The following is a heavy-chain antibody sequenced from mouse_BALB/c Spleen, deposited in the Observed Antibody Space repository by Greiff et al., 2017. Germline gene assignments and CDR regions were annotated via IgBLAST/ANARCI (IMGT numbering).Heavy chain of an antibody. CDR3: ARQEYGNYFDY. D-gene: IGHD2-10*02. J-gene: IGHJ2*01. V-gene: IGHV5-9-3*01. Sequence: EVMLVESGGGLVTPGGSLKLSCAASGFTFSSYAMSWVRQTPEKRLEWVATISSGGSYTYYPDSVKGRFTISRDNAKNTLYLQMSSLRSEDTAMYYCARQEYGNYFDYWGQGTTLTVSS. CDR1: GFTFSSYA. CDR2: ISSGGSYT.